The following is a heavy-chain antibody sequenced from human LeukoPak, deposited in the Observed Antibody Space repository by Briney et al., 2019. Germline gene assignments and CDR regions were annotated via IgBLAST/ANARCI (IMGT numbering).Heavy chain of an antibody. CDR1: GGSISSGGYS. CDR2: IYYSGST. CDR3: ARDRRITVIGSWWFDP. D-gene: IGHD3-22*01. V-gene: IGHV4-30-4*07. J-gene: IGHJ5*02. Sequence: KPSETLSLTCAVSGGSISSGGYSWSWIRQPPGKGLEWIGYIYYSGSTYYNPSLKSRVTISVDTSKNQFSLKLSSVTAADTAVYYCARDRRITVIGSWWFDPWGQGTLVTVSS.